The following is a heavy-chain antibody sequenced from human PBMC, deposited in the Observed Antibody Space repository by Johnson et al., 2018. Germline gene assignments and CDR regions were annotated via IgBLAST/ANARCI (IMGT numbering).Heavy chain of an antibody. CDR1: RFTFSSYS. V-gene: IGHV3-48*02. CDR3: ARDPFTYCEFWGGYYTGVDV. CDR2: ISSSSSTI. D-gene: IGHD3-3*01. Sequence: VQLVESGGGVVQPGRSLKLSCAASRFTFSSYSMNWVRQAPGKGLEWVSYISSSSSTIYYADSVKGRFTISRDNAKNSLYLQMHSLRDEDTAVYYCARDPFTYCEFWGGYYTGVDVWGQGTTVTVSS. J-gene: IGHJ6*02.